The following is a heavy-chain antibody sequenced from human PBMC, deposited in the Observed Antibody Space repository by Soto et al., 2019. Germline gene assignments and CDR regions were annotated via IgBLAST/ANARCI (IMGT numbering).Heavy chain of an antibody. D-gene: IGHD3-10*01. J-gene: IGHJ6*02. CDR1: DSSISSYY. V-gene: IGHV4-59*01. CDR2: IYNSGTT. Sequence: SETLSLTFTVSDSSISSYYWTWVRQAPGKGLEWIGYIYNSGTTYYNPSLKSRVTISVDTSKNQFSLKLSSVTAADTAVYYCARVRFFISSCKAYYYNGRSVWAQGTTLTLSS. CDR3: ARVRFFISSCKAYYYNGRSV.